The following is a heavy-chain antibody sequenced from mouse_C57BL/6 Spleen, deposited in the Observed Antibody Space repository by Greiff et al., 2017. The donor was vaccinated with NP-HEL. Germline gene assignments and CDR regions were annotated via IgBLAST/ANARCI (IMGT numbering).Heavy chain of an antibody. CDR2: ISDGGSYT. J-gene: IGHJ2*01. D-gene: IGHD1-1*01. CDR1: GFTFSSYA. CDR3: ARDGVLRY. Sequence: EVMLVESGGGLVKPGGSLKLSCAASGFTFSSYAMSWVRQTPEKRLAWVATISDGGSYTYYPDNVKGRFTISRDNAKNNLYLQMSHLKSEDTAMYYCARDGVLRYWGQGTTLTVSS. V-gene: IGHV5-4*01.